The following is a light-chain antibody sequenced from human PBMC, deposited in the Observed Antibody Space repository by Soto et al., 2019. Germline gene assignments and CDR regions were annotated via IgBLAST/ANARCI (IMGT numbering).Light chain of an antibody. J-gene: IGKJ1*01. Sequence: ELVLTQSPSTLSLSPGERATLSCRSSQSVTSSYLAWYQQKTGQAPRLLIYGASSRATGIPVRFSGSGSGTDFTLTISRLEPEDVAAYYCQQYGSSPWTFGQGTKVDI. V-gene: IGKV3-20*01. CDR2: GAS. CDR3: QQYGSSPWT. CDR1: QSVTSSY.